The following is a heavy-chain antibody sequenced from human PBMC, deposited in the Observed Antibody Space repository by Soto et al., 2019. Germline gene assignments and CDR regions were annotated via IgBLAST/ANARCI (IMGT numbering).Heavy chain of an antibody. CDR1: GFTFSDPY. D-gene: IGHD3-10*01. Sequence: GSLRVSCAASGFTFSDPYMDWVRQAPGKGLEWVGRIKNRANAYTTEYAASVKGRFSISRDDSKNSLFLQMNSLKTEDTAVYYFTRAPSYYGSGSHHWGQGTLVTVSS. CDR2: IKNRANAYTT. J-gene: IGHJ4*02. V-gene: IGHV3-72*01. CDR3: TRAPSYYGSGSHH.